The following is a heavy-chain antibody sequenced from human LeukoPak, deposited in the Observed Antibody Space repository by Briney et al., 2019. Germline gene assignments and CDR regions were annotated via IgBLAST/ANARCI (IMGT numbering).Heavy chain of an antibody. D-gene: IGHD3-22*01. CDR3: ARDQTYYYDSSGYRHNWFDP. CDR1: GGSISSSSYY. Sequence: SETLSLTCTVSGGSISSSSYYWGWIRQPPGKGLEWIGYIYYSGSTNYNPSLKSRVTISVDTSKNQFSLKLSSVTAADTAVYYCARDQTYYYDSSGYRHNWFDPWGQGTLVTVSS. V-gene: IGHV4-61*01. CDR2: IYYSGST. J-gene: IGHJ5*02.